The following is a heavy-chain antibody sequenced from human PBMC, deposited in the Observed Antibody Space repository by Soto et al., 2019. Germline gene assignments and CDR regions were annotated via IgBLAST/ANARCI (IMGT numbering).Heavy chain of an antibody. D-gene: IGHD3-22*01. J-gene: IGHJ3*02. V-gene: IGHV1-69*13. CDR1: GGTFSSYA. Sequence: SVKVSCKASGGTFSSYAISWVRQAPGQGLEWMGGIIPIFGTANYAQKFQGRVTITADESTSTAYMELSSLRSEDTAVYYCAREPYYYDSSGYAFDIWGQGTMVTV. CDR2: IIPIFGTA. CDR3: AREPYYYDSSGYAFDI.